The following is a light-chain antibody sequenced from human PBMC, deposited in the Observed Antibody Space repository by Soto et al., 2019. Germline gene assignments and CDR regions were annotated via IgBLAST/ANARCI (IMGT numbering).Light chain of an antibody. CDR3: CLYASSSTFI. CDR1: SSDIGSYNL. J-gene: IGLJ2*01. CDR2: EAT. V-gene: IGLV2-23*02. Sequence: QSVLTQPASVSGSPGQSITNSCTGTSSDIGSYNLVSWYQQHPGKAPKLMIYEATKRPSGVSNRFSGSKSGNTASLTISGLQAEDEADYYCCLYASSSTFIFGGGTKLTVL.